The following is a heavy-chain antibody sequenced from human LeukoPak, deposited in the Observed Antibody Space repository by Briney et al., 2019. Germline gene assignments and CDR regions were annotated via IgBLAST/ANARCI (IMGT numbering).Heavy chain of an antibody. CDR3: ARYASRRWYDY. D-gene: IGHD6-13*01. Sequence: SETLSLTCTVSVGSISRYYWSWIRQPPGKGLEWIGDIYYSLSTDYNPSLKSPITISLDTSKNQLSLKLSSVTASDTPVYYRARYASRRWYDYWGQGTLVTVSS. J-gene: IGHJ4*02. V-gene: IGHV4-59*08. CDR2: IYYSLST. CDR1: VGSISRYY.